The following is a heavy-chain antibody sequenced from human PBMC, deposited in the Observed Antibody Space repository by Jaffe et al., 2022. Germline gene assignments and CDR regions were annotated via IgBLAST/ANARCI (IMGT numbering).Heavy chain of an antibody. Sequence: QITLKESGPTLVKPTQTLTLTCTFSGFSLSTSGVGVGWIRQPPGKALEWLALIYWNDDKRYSPSLKSRLTITKDTSKNQVVLTMTNMDPVDTATYYCAHSPAKYYDYIWGTQRGRAFDIWGQGTMVTVSS. V-gene: IGHV2-5*01. CDR3: AHSPAKYYDYIWGTQRGRAFDI. J-gene: IGHJ3*02. CDR2: IYWNDDK. CDR1: GFSLSTSGVG. D-gene: IGHD3-16*01.